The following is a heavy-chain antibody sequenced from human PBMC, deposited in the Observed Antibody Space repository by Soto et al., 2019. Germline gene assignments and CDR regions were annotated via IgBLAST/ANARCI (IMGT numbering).Heavy chain of an antibody. Sequence: GASVKVSCKASGYTFTTYYLHWVRQAPGHGLEWMGIINPSGGSTNYAQRFQGRVTMTSDTSTSTVYMELSSLRADDTAVYYCARVVVPTTATTSNWFDPWGQGTLVTVSS. D-gene: IGHD4-17*01. V-gene: IGHV1-46*01. CDR2: INPSGGST. CDR1: GYTFTTYY. CDR3: ARVVVPTTATTSNWFDP. J-gene: IGHJ5*02.